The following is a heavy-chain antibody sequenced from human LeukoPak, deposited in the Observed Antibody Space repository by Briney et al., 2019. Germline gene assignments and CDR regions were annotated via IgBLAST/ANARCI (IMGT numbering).Heavy chain of an antibody. Sequence: SETLSLTCTVSGGSISSGSYYWGWIRQPPGKGLEWIGSIYYSGSTYYNPSLKSQVTISVDTSKNQFSLKLSSVTAADTAVYYCARHPAPRYSYGPPYWYFDLWGRGTLVTVSS. J-gene: IGHJ2*01. CDR2: IYYSGST. V-gene: IGHV4-39*01. D-gene: IGHD5-18*01. CDR1: GGSISSGSYY. CDR3: ARHPAPRYSYGPPYWYFDL.